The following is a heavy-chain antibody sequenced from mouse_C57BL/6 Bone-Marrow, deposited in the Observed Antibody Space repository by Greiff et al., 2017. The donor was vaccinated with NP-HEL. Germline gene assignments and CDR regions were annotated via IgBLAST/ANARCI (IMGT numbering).Heavy chain of an antibody. J-gene: IGHJ3*01. Sequence: QVQLQQPGAELVKPGASVKLSCKASGYTFTSYWMHWVKQRPGQGLEWIGMIHPNSGSTNSNEKFKSKATLTVDKSSSTAYMHLSSLTSEDSAVYYCARWRLRQAYWCQGTLVTVSA. D-gene: IGHD2-4*01. CDR1: GYTFTSYW. CDR3: ARWRLRQAY. V-gene: IGHV1-64*01. CDR2: IHPNSGST.